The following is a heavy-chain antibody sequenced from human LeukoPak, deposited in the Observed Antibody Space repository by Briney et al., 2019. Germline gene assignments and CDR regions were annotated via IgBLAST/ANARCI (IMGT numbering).Heavy chain of an antibody. Sequence: SETLSLTCTVSGGSISSSSYYWGWIRQPPGKGLEWIGSIYYSGSTYYNPSLKSRVTISVDTSKNQFSLKLSSVTAADTAVYHCARVGLVGATIDYWGQGTLVTVSS. D-gene: IGHD1-26*01. CDR1: GGSISSSSYY. CDR3: ARVGLVGATIDY. V-gene: IGHV4-39*01. J-gene: IGHJ4*02. CDR2: IYYSGST.